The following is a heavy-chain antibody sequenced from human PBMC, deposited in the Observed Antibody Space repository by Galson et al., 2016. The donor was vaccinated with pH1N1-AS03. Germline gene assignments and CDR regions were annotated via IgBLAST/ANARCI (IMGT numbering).Heavy chain of an antibody. V-gene: IGHV1-18*01. CDR3: ARDAAYYYGMDV. D-gene: IGHD6-25*01. Sequence: SVKVSCKASGYTFTNYGVSWVRQAPGQGLEWMGGISSFNGYTNYAQKLQDRVTMTRDTSTSTAYMELRSLRSDDTAVYFCARDAAYYYGMDVRGQGTTVIVS. CDR1: GYTFTNYG. CDR2: ISSFNGYT. J-gene: IGHJ6*02.